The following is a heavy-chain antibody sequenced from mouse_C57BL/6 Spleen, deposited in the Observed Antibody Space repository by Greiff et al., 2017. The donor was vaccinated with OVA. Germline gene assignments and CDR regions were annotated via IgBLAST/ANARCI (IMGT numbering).Heavy chain of an antibody. J-gene: IGHJ3*01. Sequence: QVQLQQPGAELVKPGASVKLSCKASGYTFTSYWMHWVKQRPGQGLEWIGMIHPNSGSTNYNEKFKSKATLTVDKSSSTAYMQLSSLTYEDSAVYYCAREKAYGYDGDWFAYWGQGTLVTVSA. CDR2: IHPNSGST. CDR3: AREKAYGYDGDWFAY. D-gene: IGHD2-2*01. V-gene: IGHV1-64*01. CDR1: GYTFTSYW.